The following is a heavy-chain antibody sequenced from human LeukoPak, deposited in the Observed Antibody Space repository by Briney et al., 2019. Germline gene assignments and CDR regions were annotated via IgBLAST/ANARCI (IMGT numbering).Heavy chain of an antibody. CDR3: AGSVGASYTQYFQH. Sequence: ASVKVSCKASGGTFSSYAISWVRQAPGQGLEWMGGIIPIFGTANYAQKFQGRVTITTDESTSTAYMELSSLRSEDTAVYYCAGSVGASYTQYFQHWGQGTLVTVSS. V-gene: IGHV1-69*05. CDR1: GGTFSSYA. CDR2: IIPIFGTA. J-gene: IGHJ1*01. D-gene: IGHD1-26*01.